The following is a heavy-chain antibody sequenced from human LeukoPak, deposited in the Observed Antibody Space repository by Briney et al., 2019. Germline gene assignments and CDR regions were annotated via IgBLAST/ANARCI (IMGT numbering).Heavy chain of an antibody. Sequence: SETLSLTCTVSGASISSYYWSWIRQPPGKGLEWIGFSSHSGSTCYNLSLKSRVTISVDRSMNHFSLMLTSVTAADTAVYYCARYYADINGYYYYYDYWGQGTLVTVSS. V-gene: IGHV4-59*01. D-gene: IGHD3-22*01. CDR1: GASISSYY. CDR3: ARYYADINGYYYYYDY. J-gene: IGHJ4*02. CDR2: SSHSGST.